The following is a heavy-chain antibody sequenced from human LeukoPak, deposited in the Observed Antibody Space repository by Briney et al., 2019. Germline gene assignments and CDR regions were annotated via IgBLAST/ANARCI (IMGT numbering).Heavy chain of an antibody. CDR3: AKDDGGYSYGNFYFDY. J-gene: IGHJ4*02. CDR1: GFTFSGYF. Sequence: SGRSLRLSCAASGFTFSGYFMHWVRQAPGKGLEWVAIISLDGSNEYYADSVKGRFTISRDNSKNTLYLQMNSLRAEDTAVYYCAKDDGGYSYGNFYFDYWGQGTLVTVSS. D-gene: IGHD5-18*01. V-gene: IGHV3-30-3*02. CDR2: ISLDGSNE.